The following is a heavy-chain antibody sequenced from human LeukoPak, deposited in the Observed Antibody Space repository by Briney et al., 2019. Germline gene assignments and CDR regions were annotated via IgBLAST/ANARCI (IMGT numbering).Heavy chain of an antibody. V-gene: IGHV3-30*02. CDR1: GFPFRSYA. Sequence: GGSLRLSCAASGFPFRSYAMHWVRQAPGKGLEWVAFIRYDGSYKYYADSVKGRFTISRDNSKNTLYLQMSSLRAEDTAVYYCATLDTVAASYWGQGTLITVSS. J-gene: IGHJ4*02. CDR3: ATLDTVAASY. D-gene: IGHD5-12*01. CDR2: IRYDGSYK.